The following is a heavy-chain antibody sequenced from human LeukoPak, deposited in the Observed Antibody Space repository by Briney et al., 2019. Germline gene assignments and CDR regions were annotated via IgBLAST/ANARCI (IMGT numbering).Heavy chain of an antibody. CDR1: GYTFTSYY. CDR2: INPSGGST. J-gene: IGHJ6*03. Sequence: ASVKVSCKASGYTFTSYYMHWVRQAPGQGLEWMGIINPSGGSTSYAQKFQGRVTMTRDMSTSTVYMELSSLRSEDTALYYCAKDTIGYSGSFPYYYYYMDVWGKGTTVTISS. V-gene: IGHV1-46*01. D-gene: IGHD1-26*01. CDR3: AKDTIGYSGSFPYYYYYMDV.